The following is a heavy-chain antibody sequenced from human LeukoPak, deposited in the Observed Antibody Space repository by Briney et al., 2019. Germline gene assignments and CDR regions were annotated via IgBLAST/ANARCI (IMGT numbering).Heavy chain of an antibody. CDR2: IYRGGNT. CDR1: GFTVSSNY. D-gene: IGHD4-17*01. J-gene: IGHJ4*02. V-gene: IGHV3-66*01. Sequence: QPGGSLRLSCAASGFTVSSNYMSWVRQAPGKGLEWVSVIYRGGNTYSADSVKGRFTISRDNSRNTLYLQVNRLRAEDTAVYYCAREGDYNYYFDYWGQGTLVTVSS. CDR3: AREGDYNYYFDY.